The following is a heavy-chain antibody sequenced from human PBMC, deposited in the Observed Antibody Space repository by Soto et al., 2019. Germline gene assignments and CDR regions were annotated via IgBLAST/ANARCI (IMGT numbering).Heavy chain of an antibody. Sequence: ASVKVSCKASGGTFSSYTISWVRQAPGQGLEWMGRIIPILGIANYAQKFQGRVTITADESTSTAHMELSSLRSEDTAVYYCARANTYYDFWSGYWHYGMDVWGQGTTVTVSS. D-gene: IGHD3-3*01. CDR3: ARANTYYDFWSGYWHYGMDV. CDR1: GGTFSSYT. CDR2: IIPILGIA. V-gene: IGHV1-69*02. J-gene: IGHJ6*02.